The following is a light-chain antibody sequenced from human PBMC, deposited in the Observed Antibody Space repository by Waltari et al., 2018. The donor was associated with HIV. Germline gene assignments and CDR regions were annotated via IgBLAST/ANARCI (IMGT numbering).Light chain of an antibody. V-gene: IGKV3-20*01. CDR3: EHYANPPLT. CDR1: QSASSRN. Sequence: VLTQSPGSLSLSPGDRATLSCRASQSASSRNLAWYQQKPGQPPRLILYGASIRAPGIPPRFSGSGSGTDFTLTISRLEPEDFAVYYCEHYANPPLTFGGGTKVEI. J-gene: IGKJ4*01. CDR2: GAS.